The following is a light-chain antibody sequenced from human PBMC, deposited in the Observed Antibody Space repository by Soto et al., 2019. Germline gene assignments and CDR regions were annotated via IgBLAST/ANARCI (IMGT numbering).Light chain of an antibody. CDR3: QQYGSSYT. CDR1: QSVSSSY. V-gene: IGKV3-20*01. CDR2: GES. Sequence: EIVLTQSPGTLSLSPGERDTLSCRASQSVSSSYLAWYQQKPGQAPRLLSYGESSRATGIPDRFSGSGSGTHFTLTISRLAPEDFAVYYCQQYGSSYTFGQGTKLEIK. J-gene: IGKJ2*01.